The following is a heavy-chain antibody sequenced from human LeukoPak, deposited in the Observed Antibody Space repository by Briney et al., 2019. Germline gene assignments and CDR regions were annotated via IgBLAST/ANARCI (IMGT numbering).Heavy chain of an antibody. CDR2: IEQDGGEK. D-gene: IGHD6-13*01. CDR1: GFTFSSYW. CDR3: ARDFGPRQQLGY. J-gene: IGHJ4*02. V-gene: IGHV3-7*04. Sequence: GGSLRLSCAASGFTFSSYWMNWVRQAPGKGLEWVANIEQDGGEKYYVDSVKGRFTISRDNAKNSLYLQMNSLRAEDTAVYYCARDFGPRQQLGYWGQGTLVTVSS.